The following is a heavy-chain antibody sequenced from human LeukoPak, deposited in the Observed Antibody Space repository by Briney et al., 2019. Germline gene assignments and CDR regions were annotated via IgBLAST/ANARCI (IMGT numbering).Heavy chain of an antibody. CDR1: GYSITKNYY. D-gene: IGHD6-19*01. J-gene: IGHJ3*01. V-gene: IGHV4-38-2*01. CDR2: LYHFGST. CDR3: VRTGGGYTSGWYDRGLYAFDF. Sequence: PSETLSLTCDVSGYSITKNYYWGWIRQPPGKGLEWIGSLYHFGSTYYNPSLRSRVTISADTSRNQLSLRLSSVTAADTAVYYCVRTGGGYTSGWYDRGLYAFDFWGHGTKVIVSS.